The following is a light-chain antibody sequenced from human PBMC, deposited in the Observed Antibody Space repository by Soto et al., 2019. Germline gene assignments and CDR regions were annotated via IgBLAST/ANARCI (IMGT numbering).Light chain of an antibody. CDR1: QSISSNY. V-gene: IGKV3-20*01. CDR3: QQYVSWM. J-gene: IGKJ1*01. CDR2: GAS. Sequence: EIVLTQSPGTLSVSPGERATLSCRASQSISSNYLAGYQQKPGQAPSLLIYGASSRATGIPDRFSGSGSGTDFTLTISRLEPEDSAIYYCQQYVSWMFGQGTKVEIK.